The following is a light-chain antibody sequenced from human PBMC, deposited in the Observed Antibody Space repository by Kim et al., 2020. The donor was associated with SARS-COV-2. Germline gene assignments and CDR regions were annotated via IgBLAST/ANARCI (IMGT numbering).Light chain of an antibody. J-gene: IGKJ3*01. CDR3: LRRGGWQCT. V-gene: IGKV3-11*01. CDR1: QSISTY. CDR2: DAS. Sequence: EVVLTQSPATLSLSPGERAALSCRASQSISTYFAWYQQKPGQPPMLLISDASIRATGIPARFSGGGSGTDFTLTTSSRGPEDSAIYYCLRRGGWQCTFGPGTKMDI.